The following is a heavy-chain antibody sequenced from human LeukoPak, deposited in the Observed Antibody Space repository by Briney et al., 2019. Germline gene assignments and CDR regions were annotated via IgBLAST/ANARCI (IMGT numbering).Heavy chain of an antibody. J-gene: IGHJ3*01. CDR3: ARAPMAITTSAFPDAFDF. CDR2: VSYSGGT. Sequence: PSETLSLTCTVSGDSVSGHYWSWIRQTPGKGLEWIGYVSYSGGTNYNPSLKRRVSISLDTSKNQFSLKLSSPAAAEPAVYYCARAPMAITTSAFPDAFDFWGQGTMVTVSS. V-gene: IGHV4-59*02. D-gene: IGHD5-12*01. CDR1: GDSVSGHY.